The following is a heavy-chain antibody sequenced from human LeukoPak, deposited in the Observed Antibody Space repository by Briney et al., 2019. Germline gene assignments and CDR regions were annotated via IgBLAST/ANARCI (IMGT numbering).Heavy chain of an antibody. D-gene: IGHD3-10*02. CDR2: ISGDSSGI. CDR1: GFTFSDYA. CDR3: ARDYIAMLGRNAFDI. Sequence: GGSLRLSCAASGFTFSDYALNWVRQASGKGLGWVSYISGDSSGIYYADSVKGRFTISRDNAKNSLHLQMNNLRAEDTAVYYCARDYIAMLGRNAFDIWGQGTMVTVSS. J-gene: IGHJ3*02. V-gene: IGHV3-48*01.